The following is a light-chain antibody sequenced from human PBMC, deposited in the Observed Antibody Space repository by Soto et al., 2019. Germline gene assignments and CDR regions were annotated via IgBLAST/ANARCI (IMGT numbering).Light chain of an antibody. J-gene: IGLJ1*01. CDR2: EVT. Sequence: QSALTQPASVSWSPGQSITISCTRSSSHVGSYDFVSWYQQHPGKAPKVLIYEVTKRPSGVSNRFSGSKSGNTASLTISGLQADDEADYYCCADAGSSRYVFGTGTKVTVL. CDR3: CADAGSSRYV. V-gene: IGLV2-23*02. CDR1: SSHVGSYDF.